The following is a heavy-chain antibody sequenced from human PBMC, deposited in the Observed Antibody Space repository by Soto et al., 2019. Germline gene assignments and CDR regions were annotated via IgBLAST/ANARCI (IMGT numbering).Heavy chain of an antibody. D-gene: IGHD6-6*01. J-gene: IGHJ6*03. CDR3: ARQTDSSSSKWPFYYYYYMDV. V-gene: IGHV4-39*01. Sequence: SETLSLTCTVSGGSISSSSYYWGWIRQPPGKGLEWIGSIYYSGSTYYNPSLKSRVTISVDTSKNQFSLKLSSVTAADTAVYYCARQTDSSSSKWPFYYYYYMDVWGKGTTVTVSS. CDR2: IYYSGST. CDR1: GGSISSSSYY.